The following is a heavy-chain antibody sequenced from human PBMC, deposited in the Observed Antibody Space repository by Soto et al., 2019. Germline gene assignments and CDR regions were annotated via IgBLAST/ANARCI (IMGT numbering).Heavy chain of an antibody. V-gene: IGHV4-59*01. J-gene: IGHJ4*02. Sequence: SETVSLTCTVSGGSISSYYWSWIRQPPGKGLEWIGYIYYSGSTNYNPSLKSRVTISVDTSKNQFSLKLSSVTAADTAVYYCARADYSSSQVDYWGQGNLVTVSS. CDR2: IYYSGST. CDR3: ARADYSSSQVDY. CDR1: GGSISSYY. D-gene: IGHD6-6*01.